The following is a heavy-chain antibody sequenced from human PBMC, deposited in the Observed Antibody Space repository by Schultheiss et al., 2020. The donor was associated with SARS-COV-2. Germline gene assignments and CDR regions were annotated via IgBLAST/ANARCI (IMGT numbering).Heavy chain of an antibody. CDR3: ARPLANWGIRHPMDV. Sequence: GGSLRLSCAASGFTFSNAWMSWVRQAPGKGLEWVAVISYDGSNKYYADSVKGRFTISRDNSKNTLYLQMNSLRAEDTAVYYCARPLANWGIRHPMDVWGQGTTVTVSS. D-gene: IGHD7-27*01. V-gene: IGHV3-30*03. J-gene: IGHJ6*02. CDR2: ISYDGSNK. CDR1: GFTFSNAW.